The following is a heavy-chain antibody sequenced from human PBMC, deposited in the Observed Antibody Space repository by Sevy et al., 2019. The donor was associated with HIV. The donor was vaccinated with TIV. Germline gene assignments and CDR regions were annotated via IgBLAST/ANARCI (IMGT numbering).Heavy chain of an antibody. CDR1: GFTFIDYA. CDR2: ISDDGSKT. Sequence: GGSLRLSCADSGFTFIDYAMHWVRQAPGKGLEWVAVISDDGSKTYYADSVNGRFNISRDNSKNTLYLQMNSLRADDTAVYYCARGRVTSHYFDYWGQGTLVTVSS. CDR3: ARGRVTSHYFDY. V-gene: IGHV3-30*04. D-gene: IGHD2-21*02. J-gene: IGHJ4*02.